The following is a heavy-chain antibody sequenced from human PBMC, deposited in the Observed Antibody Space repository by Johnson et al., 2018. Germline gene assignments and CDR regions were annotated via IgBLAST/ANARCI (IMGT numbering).Heavy chain of an antibody. D-gene: IGHD1-26*01. CDR3: VKGSTFAAISGVYFQH. CDR1: GFTFDDYA. V-gene: IGHV3-9*01. CDR2: ISWNSGKI. J-gene: IGHJ1*01. Sequence: VQLVESGGGLVQPGRSLRLSCAASGFTFDDYAMHWVRQAPGKGLEWVSGISWNSGKIAYADSVKGRFTISRDNAKKSLYLQMNSLRPEDTAVYYCVKGSTFAAISGVYFQHWGQGTLVTVSS.